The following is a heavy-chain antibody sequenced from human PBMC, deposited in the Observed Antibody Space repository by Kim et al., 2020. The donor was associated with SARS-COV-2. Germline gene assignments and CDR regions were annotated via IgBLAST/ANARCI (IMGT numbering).Heavy chain of an antibody. J-gene: IGHJ3*02. Sequence: YADSVNGRFTISRNSSKTTLYLQMTSLRAEDTAVYYCARDRDWNSWAFDIWGQGTMVTVSS. CDR3: ARDRDWNSWAFDI. D-gene: IGHD1-7*01. V-gene: IGHV3-53*01.